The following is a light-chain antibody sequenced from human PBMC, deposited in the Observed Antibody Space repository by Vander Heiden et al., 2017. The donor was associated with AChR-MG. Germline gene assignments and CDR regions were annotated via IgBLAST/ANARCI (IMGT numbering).Light chain of an antibody. V-gene: IGKV3-11*01. CDR3: QQRYNWLT. CDR1: RSVNDY. Sequence: EIVLTQSPAPLSSSPGERATLSCRARRSVNDYLAWYQQKPGQAPRLLIYDASNRATGIPAMFSGSGSATDFILTISSLEPEDVAFYYCQQRYNWLTFGGGTKVEI. J-gene: IGKJ4*01. CDR2: DAS.